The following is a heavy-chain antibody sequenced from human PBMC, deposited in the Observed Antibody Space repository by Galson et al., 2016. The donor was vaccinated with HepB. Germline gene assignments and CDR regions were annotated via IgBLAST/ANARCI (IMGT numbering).Heavy chain of an antibody. CDR1: GFTVNSYG. Sequence: SLRLSCAASGFTVNSYGVHWVRQTPGKRLEWMAVMAYDGSTKKYAASVKGRFTIIRDNSKNTVHLQMNRLRPEDTAVYYCAREVHSDDFWSGYTLSYYGMDVWGQGTAVTVPS. J-gene: IGHJ6*02. CDR2: MAYDGSTK. D-gene: IGHD3-3*01. CDR3: AREVHSDDFWSGYTLSYYGMDV. V-gene: IGHV3-30*03.